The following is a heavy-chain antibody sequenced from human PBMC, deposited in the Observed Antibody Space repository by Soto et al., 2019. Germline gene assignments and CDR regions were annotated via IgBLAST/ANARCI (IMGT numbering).Heavy chain of an antibody. J-gene: IGHJ4*02. CDR3: ARGGDYDYIWGSYRYSYFDY. Sequence: SETLSLTCTVSGGSISSYYWSWIRQPPGKGLEWIGYIYYSGSTNYNPSLKSRVTISVDTSKNQFSLKLSSVTAADTAVYYCARGGDYDYIWGSYRYSYFDYWGQGTLVTVSS. CDR2: IYYSGST. CDR1: GGSISSYY. V-gene: IGHV4-59*01. D-gene: IGHD3-16*02.